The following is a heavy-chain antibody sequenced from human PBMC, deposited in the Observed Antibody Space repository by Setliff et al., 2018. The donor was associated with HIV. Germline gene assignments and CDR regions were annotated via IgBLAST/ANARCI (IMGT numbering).Heavy chain of an antibody. V-gene: IGHV1-69*13. D-gene: IGHD3-22*01. Sequence: ASVKVSCKASGGTFRSHEISWVRQAPGQGLEWMGGIVPILSTGNYAPKFQGRVTITADESTTTAYMELSSLRSEDTAVYYCARIPNHSSGFDYWGQGTPVTVSS. J-gene: IGHJ4*02. CDR1: GGTFRSHE. CDR2: IVPILSTG. CDR3: ARIPNHSSGFDY.